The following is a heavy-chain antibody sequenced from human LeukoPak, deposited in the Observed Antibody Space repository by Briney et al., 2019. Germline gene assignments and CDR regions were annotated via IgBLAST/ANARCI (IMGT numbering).Heavy chain of an antibody. D-gene: IGHD1/OR15-1a*01. Sequence: PGGSLRLSCAASGFSYSSYGMNWVRQAPGKGLEWVSYIIGSSSSTVYADSVKGRFTISRDNAKNSLYLQMNSLRAEDTAVYYCARGGLGNNNGQDYWGQGTLVTVSS. CDR2: IIGSSSST. V-gene: IGHV3-48*01. J-gene: IGHJ4*02. CDR1: GFSYSSYG. CDR3: ARGGLGNNNGQDY.